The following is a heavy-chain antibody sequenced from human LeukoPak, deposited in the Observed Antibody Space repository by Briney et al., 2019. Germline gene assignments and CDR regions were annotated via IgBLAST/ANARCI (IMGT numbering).Heavy chain of an antibody. J-gene: IGHJ4*02. D-gene: IGHD2-15*01. V-gene: IGHV4-59*01. CDR2: IYYSGST. CDR3: AGLVYCSGGTCYWIFDY. Sequence: KPSETLSLTCTVSGDSISSYYWSWIRQPPGKGLEWIGYIYYSGSTNYNPSLKSRVTISVDTSKNQFSLKVSSVTAADTAMYYCAGLVYCSGGTCYWIFDYWGQGTLVTVSS. CDR1: GDSISSYY.